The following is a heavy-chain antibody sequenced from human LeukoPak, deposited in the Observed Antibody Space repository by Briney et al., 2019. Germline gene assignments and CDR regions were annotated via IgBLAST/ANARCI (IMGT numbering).Heavy chain of an antibody. CDR1: GFTFDDYA. V-gene: IGHV3-9*01. CDR3: AKDMSPVVTPNLDY. CDR2: ISWNSGSI. Sequence: PGRSLRLSCASSGFTFDDYAMHWVRQAPGKGLEWVSGISWNSGSIGYADSVKGRFTISRDNAKNSLYLQMNSLRVEDTALYYCAKDMSPVVTPNLDYWGQGTLVTVSS. J-gene: IGHJ4*02. D-gene: IGHD4-23*01.